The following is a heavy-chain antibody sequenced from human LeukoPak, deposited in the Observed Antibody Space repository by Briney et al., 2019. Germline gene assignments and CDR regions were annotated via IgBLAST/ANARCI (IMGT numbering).Heavy chain of an antibody. Sequence: SVKVSCKASGGTFSSYAISWVRQAPGQGLEWMGGIIPIFGTANYAQKFQGRVTITADESTSTAYMELSSLRSEDTAVYYCARIIVVPAATLDSNYLGGVDYWGQGTLVTVSS. CDR1: GGTFSSYA. CDR3: ARIIVVPAATLDSNYLGGVDY. J-gene: IGHJ4*02. V-gene: IGHV1-69*01. D-gene: IGHD2-2*01. CDR2: IIPIFGTA.